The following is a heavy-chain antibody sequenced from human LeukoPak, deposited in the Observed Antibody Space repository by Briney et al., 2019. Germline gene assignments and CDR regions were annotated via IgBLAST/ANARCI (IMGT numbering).Heavy chain of an antibody. CDR1: GFTFSSYA. CDR3: AKLGGDRGYFDY. CDR2: ISGSGGST. D-gene: IGHD3-16*01. Sequence: GGSLRLSCAASGFTFSSYAMSWVRQAPGKGLEWVSAISGSGGSTYYVDSVKGRFTISRDNSKNTLYLQMNSMRAEDTAVYYCAKLGGDRGYFDYWGQGTLVTVSS. V-gene: IGHV3-23*01. J-gene: IGHJ4*02.